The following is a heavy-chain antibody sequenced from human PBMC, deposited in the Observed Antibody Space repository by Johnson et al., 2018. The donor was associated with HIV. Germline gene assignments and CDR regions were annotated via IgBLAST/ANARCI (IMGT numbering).Heavy chain of an antibody. D-gene: IGHD3-16*02. CDR2: ISGSGGST. CDR3: AGEGGRNPVGFDI. CDR1: GFAFSSYA. J-gene: IGHJ3*02. V-gene: IGHV3-23*04. Sequence: VQLVESGGGLVQPGGSLRLSCAASGFAFSSYAMTWVRQAPGKGLEWVSSISGSGGSTYYADSVKGQFTISRDNSKNTLYLQMNSLRAEDTAVDYCAGEGGRNPVGFDIWGQGTMVTVSS.